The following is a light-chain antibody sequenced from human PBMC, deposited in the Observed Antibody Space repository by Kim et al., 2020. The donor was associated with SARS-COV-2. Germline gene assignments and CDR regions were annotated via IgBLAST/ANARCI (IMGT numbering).Light chain of an antibody. Sequence: GQRVTSSCTGSTSNIGSSAVNCYQQCPGTAPTLLIYSDNQRPSGVPDQFSGSRSGTSASLATSGLQSEDEADYYCATWDDSLNARVFGGGTQLTVL. J-gene: IGLJ3*02. CDR1: TSNIGSSA. CDR2: SDN. V-gene: IGLV1-44*01. CDR3: ATWDDSLNARV.